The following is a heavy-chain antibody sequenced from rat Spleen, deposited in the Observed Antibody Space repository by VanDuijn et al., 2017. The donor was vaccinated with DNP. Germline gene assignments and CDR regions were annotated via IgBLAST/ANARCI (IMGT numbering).Heavy chain of an antibody. CDR1: GYSITSNHK. CDR2: INSAGST. CDR3: ARGHVYVYYGLDYFDY. Sequence: EVHLQESGPGLVKPSQSLSLTCSVTGYSITSNHKWSWIRKFPGNELAWMGYINSAGSTNYNPSLKSRISITRDTSKNQFFLQVNSVTTEDTATYYCARGHVYVYYGLDYFDYWGQGVMVTVSS. V-gene: IGHV3-3*01. J-gene: IGHJ2*01. D-gene: IGHD1-6*01.